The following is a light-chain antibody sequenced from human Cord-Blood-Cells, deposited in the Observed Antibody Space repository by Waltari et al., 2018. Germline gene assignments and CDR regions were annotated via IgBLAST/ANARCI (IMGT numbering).Light chain of an antibody. J-gene: IGKJ1*01. Sequence: DIHMTQSTSTLSASVGDGVTITRVASQSISSWLAWYQQKPGKAPKLLIYKASSLESGVPSGFSGRGSGTEFTLTISSLQPDDLAAYYCQQYNSSSWTFGQGTKVEIK. CDR2: KAS. CDR1: QSISSW. V-gene: IGKV1-5*03. CDR3: QQYNSSSWT.